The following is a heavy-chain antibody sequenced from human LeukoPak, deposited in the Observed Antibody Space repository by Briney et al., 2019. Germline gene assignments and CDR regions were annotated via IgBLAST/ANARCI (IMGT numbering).Heavy chain of an antibody. CDR3: ARGGYSYGQIAY. CDR2: ITGSGGST. CDR1: DFTFSSYG. V-gene: IGHV3-23*01. J-gene: IGHJ4*02. D-gene: IGHD5-18*01. Sequence: QTGGSLRLSCEGSDFTFSSYGMNWVRQAPGKGLEWVSGITGSGGSTYYADSVKGRFTISRDNFKNTMLLQMDSLRAEDTAVYYCARGGYSYGQIAYWGQGTLVTVSS.